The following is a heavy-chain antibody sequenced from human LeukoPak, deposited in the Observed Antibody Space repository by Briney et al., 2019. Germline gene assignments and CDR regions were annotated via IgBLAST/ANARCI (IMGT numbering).Heavy chain of an antibody. CDR3: ARLASRSSWFMQSRWFDP. V-gene: IGHV1-8*01. Sequence: GASVKVSCKASGYTFTSYDINWVRQATGQELEWMGWMNPNSGNTGYAQKFQGRVTMTRNTSISTAYMELSSLRSEDTAVYYCARLASRSSWFMQSRWFDPWGQGTLVTVSS. J-gene: IGHJ5*02. CDR1: GYTFTSYD. CDR2: MNPNSGNT. D-gene: IGHD6-13*01.